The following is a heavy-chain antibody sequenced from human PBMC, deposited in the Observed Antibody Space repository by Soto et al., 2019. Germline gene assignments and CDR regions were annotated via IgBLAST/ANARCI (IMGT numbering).Heavy chain of an antibody. J-gene: IGHJ6*02. CDR1: GFTFSSYA. CDR2: ISYDGSNK. CDR3: ARNIAVAGTYYYYSGMDV. D-gene: IGHD6-19*01. Sequence: ESGGGVVQPGRSLRLSCAASGFTFSSYAMHWVRQAPGKGLEWVAVISYDGSNKYYADSVKGRFTISRDNSKNTLYLQMNSLRAEDTAVYYCARNIAVAGTYYYYSGMDVWGQGTTVTVSS. V-gene: IGHV3-30-3*01.